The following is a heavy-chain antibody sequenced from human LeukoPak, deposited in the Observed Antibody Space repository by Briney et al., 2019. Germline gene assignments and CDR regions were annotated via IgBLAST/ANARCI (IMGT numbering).Heavy chain of an antibody. CDR2: IYTSGST. V-gene: IGHV4-61*02. CDR1: GGSISSGSYY. CDR3: AREQGGIVLVPAYRGFDP. J-gene: IGHJ5*02. Sequence: SQTLSLTCTVSGGSISSGSYYWSWIRQPAGKGLEGIGRIYTSGSTNYNPSLKSRVTISVDTSKNQFSLKLSSVTAADTAVYYCAREQGGIVLVPAYRGFDPWGQGTLVTASS. D-gene: IGHD2-2*01.